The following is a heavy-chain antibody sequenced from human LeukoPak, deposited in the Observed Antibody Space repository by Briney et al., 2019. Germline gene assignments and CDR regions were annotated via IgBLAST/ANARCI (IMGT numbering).Heavy chain of an antibody. CDR2: IYSGGNT. CDR3: ASGYCSGGHCYSVYFQH. D-gene: IGHD2-15*01. CDR1: GFTVSSNY. V-gene: IGHV3-53*01. J-gene: IGHJ1*01. Sequence: GGSLRLSCAASGFTVSSNYMSWVRQAPGKGLEWVSVIYSGGNTYYADSVKGRFTISRDNSKNTLYLQMNSLRAEDTAVYYCASGYCSGGHCYSVYFQHWRQGTLVTVSS.